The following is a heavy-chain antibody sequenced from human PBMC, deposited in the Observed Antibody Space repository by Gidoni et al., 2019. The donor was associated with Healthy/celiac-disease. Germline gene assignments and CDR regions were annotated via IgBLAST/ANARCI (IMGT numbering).Heavy chain of an antibody. CDR2: INPSGGST. Sequence: QVQLVQSGAEAKKPGASTNVSCKESGYTFTSYYMHWGRQDPGQGLEVMGIINPSGGSTSYVQQFTGIVTMTRDTSTSTVYMDLSSLRFEDTAVYYCASGGSTSIVGATDWESYWFDPWGQGTLVTVSS. V-gene: IGHV1-46*01. J-gene: IGHJ5*02. CDR1: GYTFTSYY. D-gene: IGHD1-26*01. CDR3: ASGGSTSIVGATDWESYWFDP.